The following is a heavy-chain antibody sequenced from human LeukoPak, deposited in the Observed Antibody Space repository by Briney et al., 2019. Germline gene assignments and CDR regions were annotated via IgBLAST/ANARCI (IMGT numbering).Heavy chain of an antibody. CDR2: IIPIFGTA. D-gene: IGHD2-15*01. CDR1: GGTFSSYA. J-gene: IGHJ4*02. CDR3: ASGWNCSGGSCYSGDY. V-gene: IGHV1-69*06. Sequence: SVKVSCKASGGTFSSYAISWVRQAPGQGLEWMGGIIPIFGTANYAQKFQGRVTITADKSTSTAYMELSSLRSEDTAVDYCASGWNCSGGSCYSGDYWGQGTLVTVSS.